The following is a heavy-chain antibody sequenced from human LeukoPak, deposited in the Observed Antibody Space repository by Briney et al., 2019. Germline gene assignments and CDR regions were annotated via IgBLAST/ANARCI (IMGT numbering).Heavy chain of an antibody. CDR3: ARVYYDFWSGKDYYGMDV. D-gene: IGHD3-3*01. J-gene: IGHJ6*02. Sequence: SETLSLTCTVSGGSISSSSYYWGWIRQPPGKGLEWIGSIYYSGSTNYNPSLKSRVTISVDTSKNQFSLKLSSVTAADTAVYYCARVYYDFWSGKDYYGMDVWGQGTTVTVSS. CDR1: GGSISSSSYY. V-gene: IGHV4-39*07. CDR2: IYYSGST.